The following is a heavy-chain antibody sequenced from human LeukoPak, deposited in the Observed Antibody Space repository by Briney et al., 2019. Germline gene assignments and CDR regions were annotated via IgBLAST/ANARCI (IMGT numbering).Heavy chain of an antibody. D-gene: IGHD1-14*01. V-gene: IGHV3-15*01. Sequence: KTGGSLRLSCAASEFTFSNAWMTWVRQAPGKGLEWVGRIKSIGSGGTADYSAPVKGRFTISRDDSKNTLYLQMSSLNTEDTAVYYCTIVLAGTPVEPIIDFWGQGTLVTVSS. J-gene: IGHJ4*02. CDR1: EFTFSNAW. CDR2: IKSIGSGGTA. CDR3: TIVLAGTPVEPIIDF.